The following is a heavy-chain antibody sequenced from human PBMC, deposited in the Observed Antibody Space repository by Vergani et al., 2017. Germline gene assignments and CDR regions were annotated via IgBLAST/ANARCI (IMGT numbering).Heavy chain of an antibody. CDR1: GFTFSSYA. V-gene: IGHV3-23*01. Sequence: EVQLLESGGGLVQPGGSLRLSCAASGFTFSSYAMSWVRQVPGKGLEWVSGISGSGGNTYYANSVKGRFTISRDNSKNTLYLQMNSLRADDTAVYYCAREGFYDNIRGTYRPPSYYGMGVWGQGTKVTVAS. CDR2: ISGSGGNT. CDR3: AREGFYDNIRGTYRPPSYYGMGV. J-gene: IGHJ6*02. D-gene: IGHD3-16*02.